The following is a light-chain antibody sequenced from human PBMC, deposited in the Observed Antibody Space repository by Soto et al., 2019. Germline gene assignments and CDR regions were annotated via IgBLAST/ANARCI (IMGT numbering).Light chain of an antibody. CDR1: QSISNW. Sequence: DIQMTQSPSTLSASVGDTVTITCRASQSISNWLAWYQQKPGLAPKLLIHKASTLESGVPSRFSGSGSGTEFTLTLSSLQPDDFATFYCQQYDRFPYTFGQGTKLEIK. J-gene: IGKJ2*01. CDR3: QQYDRFPYT. V-gene: IGKV1-5*03. CDR2: KAS.